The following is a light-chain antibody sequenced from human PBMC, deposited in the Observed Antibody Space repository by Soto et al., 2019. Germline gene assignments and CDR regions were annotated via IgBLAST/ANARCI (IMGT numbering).Light chain of an antibody. CDR3: QQYGISPT. Sequence: EIVLTQSPGTLSLSPGERATLSCRASQSVSSSYLAWYQQKPGQAPRLLIYGASSRATGIPDRFSGSGSGTDFTLTISRLEPEDVAVYYCQQYGISPTFGQGTRLEIK. V-gene: IGKV3-20*01. J-gene: IGKJ5*01. CDR1: QSVSSSY. CDR2: GAS.